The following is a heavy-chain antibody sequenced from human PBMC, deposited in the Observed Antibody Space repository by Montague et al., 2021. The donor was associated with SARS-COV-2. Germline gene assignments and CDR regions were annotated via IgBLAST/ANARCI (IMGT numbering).Heavy chain of an antibody. J-gene: IGHJ4*02. CDR1: GDSISSYY. V-gene: IGHV4-59*01. D-gene: IGHD3-10*01. CDR2: IYYSGST. CDR3: ARVKRGDYYGLGVSAHFDY. Sequence: SETLSLTCTVSGDSISSYYWSWIRQPPGKGLEWIGYIYYSGSTNYNPSLKSRVTISVDTSKNQFSLKLSSVTAADTAVYYCARVKRGDYYGLGVSAHFDYWGQGTLVTVSS.